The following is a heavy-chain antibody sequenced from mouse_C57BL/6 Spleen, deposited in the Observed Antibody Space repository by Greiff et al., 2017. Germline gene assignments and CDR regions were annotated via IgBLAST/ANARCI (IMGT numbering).Heavy chain of an antibody. CDR1: GYSIPSGYY. CDR2: ISYDGSN. V-gene: IGHV3-6*01. D-gene: IGHD1-1*01. CDR3: ARQDYGSSYYFDY. Sequence: EVKLEESGPGLVKPSQSLSLTCSVTGYSIPSGYYWNWIRQFPGNKLEWMGYISYDGSNNYNPSLKNRISITRDTSKNQFFLKLNSVTTEDTATYYCARQDYGSSYYFDYWGQGTTLTVSS. J-gene: IGHJ2*01.